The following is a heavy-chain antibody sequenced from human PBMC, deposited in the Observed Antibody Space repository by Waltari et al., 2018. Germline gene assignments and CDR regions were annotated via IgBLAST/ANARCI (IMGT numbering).Heavy chain of an antibody. CDR3: ARGAYHDFWSGDYPYNWFDP. CDR2: IYHTGST. J-gene: IGHJ5*02. Sequence: QVQLQESGPGLVTPSETLSLTCKVSGYPISSNYYGGWIRQPPGKGPEWIGTIYHTGSTYYNPSLKSRVTISVDTSKNQFSLNLNSVTAAATAVYYCARGAYHDFWSGDYPYNWFDPWGQGTLVTVSS. D-gene: IGHD3-3*01. V-gene: IGHV4-38-2*02. CDR1: GYPISSNYY.